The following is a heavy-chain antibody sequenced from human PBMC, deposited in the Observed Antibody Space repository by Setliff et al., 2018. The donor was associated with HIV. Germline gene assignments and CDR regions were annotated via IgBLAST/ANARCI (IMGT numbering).Heavy chain of an antibody. V-gene: IGHV3-21*04. J-gene: IGHJ4*02. CDR2: ISSSASYI. Sequence: AGGSLRLSCSVSGFTFIDYALNWVRQTPGRGLEWVSSISSSASYIYYADSVKGRFTISRDNAKNSLYLQMNSLRAEDTAMYYCARDKGPPPVVHLDYWGQGTLVTVSS. CDR3: ARDKGPPPVVHLDY. D-gene: IGHD3-10*02. CDR1: GFTFIDYA.